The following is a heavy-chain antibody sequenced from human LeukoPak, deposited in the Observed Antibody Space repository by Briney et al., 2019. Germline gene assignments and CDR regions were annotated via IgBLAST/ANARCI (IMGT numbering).Heavy chain of an antibody. Sequence: VASVKVSCKASEGTFSSYAISWVRQAPGQGLEWMGGIIPIFGTANYAQKFQGRVTITADESTSTAYMELSSLRSEDTAVYYCATGPTGDYGDYDFDYWGQGTLVTVSS. J-gene: IGHJ4*02. CDR1: EGTFSSYA. CDR3: ATGPTGDYGDYDFDY. D-gene: IGHD4-17*01. V-gene: IGHV1-69*01. CDR2: IIPIFGTA.